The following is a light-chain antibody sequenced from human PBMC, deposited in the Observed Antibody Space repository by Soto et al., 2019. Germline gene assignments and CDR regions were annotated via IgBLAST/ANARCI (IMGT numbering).Light chain of an antibody. Sequence: DILLTQSPATLSVSPGKRATLSCRASQSVSSNLAWYQQKPGQAPRLLIYDTSTRATDIPARFSGSGSGTEFTLTISSLQSEDFAVYYCQHYNIWPHMLAFGGGTKVEI. CDR3: QHYNIWPHMLA. CDR2: DTS. CDR1: QSVSSN. V-gene: IGKV3-15*01. J-gene: IGKJ4*01.